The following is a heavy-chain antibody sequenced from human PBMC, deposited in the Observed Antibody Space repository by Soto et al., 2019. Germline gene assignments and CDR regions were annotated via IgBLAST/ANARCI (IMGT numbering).Heavy chain of an antibody. D-gene: IGHD3-16*01. V-gene: IGHV3-72*01. CDR2: TANKRSRYTT. CDR3: ARAGFGHGLDV. J-gene: IGHJ6*02. CDR1: GFTSSDHY. Sequence: EVELVESGGGLVQAGGSLRVSCVVSGFTSSDHYMASVRQAPGKGLEWVGRTANKRSRYTTEYAASVKGRFIISRDDSKNSVYLQMNSLKIEDTAVYYCARAGFGHGLDVWGQGTTVTVSS.